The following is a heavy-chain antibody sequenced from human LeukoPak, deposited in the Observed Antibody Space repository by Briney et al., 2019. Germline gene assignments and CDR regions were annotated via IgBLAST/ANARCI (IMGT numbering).Heavy chain of an antibody. Sequence: ASVKVSCKASGYTFTDYYFHWVRQAPGQGLEWMGWINPNSGGTNYAQKFQGRITMTRGTSINTFYMELSRLRYDDTAFYYCARDGSFDMWGQGTMVTVSS. CDR1: GYTFTDYY. V-gene: IGHV1-2*02. CDR3: ARDGSFDM. CDR2: INPNSGGT. D-gene: IGHD3-10*01. J-gene: IGHJ3*02.